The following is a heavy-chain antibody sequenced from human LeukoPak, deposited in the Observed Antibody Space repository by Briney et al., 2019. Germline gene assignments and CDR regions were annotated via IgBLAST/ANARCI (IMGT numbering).Heavy chain of an antibody. CDR1: GFTFSSYS. CDR2: ISSSSSYI. Sequence: GGSLRLSCAASGFTFSSYSMNWVRQAPGKGLEWVSSISSSSSYIYYADSVKGRFTISRDNAKNSLYLQMNSLRAEDTAVYYCARAVVVTATTNYYYGMDVWGQGTTVTVSS. J-gene: IGHJ6*02. D-gene: IGHD2-21*02. CDR3: ARAVVVTATTNYYYGMDV. V-gene: IGHV3-21*01.